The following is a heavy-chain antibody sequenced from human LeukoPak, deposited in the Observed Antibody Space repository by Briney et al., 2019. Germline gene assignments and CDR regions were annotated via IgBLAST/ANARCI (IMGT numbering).Heavy chain of an antibody. V-gene: IGHV5-51*01. CDR2: FCPGDPDT. J-gene: IGHJ4*02. CDR1: GESFFSYS. Sequence: GESSKSFSYSSGESFFSYSVGWVGQMAGKGLEGMGTFCPGDPDTRYSPSFQGQVPISADKSISAAYLQWGSLKASDTAMYYCARLVGVAATNVDYFDYWGQGTLVTVSS. D-gene: IGHD6-13*01. CDR3: ARLVGVAATNVDYFDY.